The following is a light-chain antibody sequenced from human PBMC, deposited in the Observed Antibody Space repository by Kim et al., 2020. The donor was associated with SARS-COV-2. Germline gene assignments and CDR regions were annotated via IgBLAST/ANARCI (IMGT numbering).Light chain of an antibody. CDR3: CSYAGSTTWV. CDR1: SSDVGSYDL. V-gene: IGLV2-23*02. CDR2: EVT. J-gene: IGLJ3*02. Sequence: GQSITISCTGTSSDVGSYDLVSWYQQHPGKAPKLIIYEVTEGPSGVSTRFSGSKSGNMASLTISGLQAEDEADYYCCSYAGSTTWVFGGGTKVTVL.